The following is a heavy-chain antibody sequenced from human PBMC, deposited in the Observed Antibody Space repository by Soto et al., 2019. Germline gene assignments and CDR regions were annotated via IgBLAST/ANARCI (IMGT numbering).Heavy chain of an antibody. D-gene: IGHD1-26*01. CDR3: ATIVGANDY. J-gene: IGHJ4*02. CDR1: RASIYTYS. Sequence: SETLSLTCTVSRASIYTYSWTWIRQPAGKGLQWIGHIYSSGSANYSPSLKSRVSMSVDSSKNQISLKLSSVTAADTAVYYCATIVGANDYWGQGTLVTVS. CDR2: IYSSGSA. V-gene: IGHV4-4*07.